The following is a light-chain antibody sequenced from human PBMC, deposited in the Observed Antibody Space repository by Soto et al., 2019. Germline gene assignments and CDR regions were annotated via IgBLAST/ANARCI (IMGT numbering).Light chain of an antibody. CDR1: GSNIGSNT. J-gene: IGLJ1*01. V-gene: IGLV1-44*01. Sequence: QLVLTQPPSASGTPGQRVNISCSGSGSNIGSNTVNWYQQLPGTAPKLLMYANNQRPSGVPDRFSGSKSGTSASLAISGLQSDDESEYYCGAWDDCLNGPVFGTGTKLNVL. CDR2: ANN. CDR3: GAWDDCLNGPV.